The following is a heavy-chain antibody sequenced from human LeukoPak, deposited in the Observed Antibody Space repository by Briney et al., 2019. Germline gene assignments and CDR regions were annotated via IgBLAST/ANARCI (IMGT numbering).Heavy chain of an antibody. CDR1: GYTFTSYY. Sequence: GASVKVSFKASGYTFTSYYMHWVRQAPGQGLEWMGWINPNSGGTNYAQKFQGWDTMTRDTSISTAYMELSRLRSDDTAVYYCARSVIAAARMDVWGQGTTVTVSS. D-gene: IGHD6-13*01. J-gene: IGHJ6*02. V-gene: IGHV1-2*04. CDR3: ARSVIAAARMDV. CDR2: INPNSGGT.